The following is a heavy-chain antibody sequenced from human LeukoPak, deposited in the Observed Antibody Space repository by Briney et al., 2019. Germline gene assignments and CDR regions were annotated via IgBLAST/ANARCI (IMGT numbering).Heavy chain of an antibody. Sequence: SQTLSLTCAVSGGSISSGDYSWSWIRQPAGKGLEWIGRIYTSGSTNYNPSLKSRVTMSVDTSKNQFSLKLSSVTAADTAVYYCARGDYYYGMDVWGQGTTVTVSS. J-gene: IGHJ6*02. CDR3: ARGDYYYGMDV. CDR2: IYTSGST. CDR1: GGSISSGDYS. V-gene: IGHV4-61*02.